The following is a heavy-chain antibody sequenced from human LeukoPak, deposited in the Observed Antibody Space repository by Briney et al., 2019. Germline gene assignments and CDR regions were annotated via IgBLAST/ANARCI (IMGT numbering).Heavy chain of an antibody. Sequence: ASVKVSCKASGDSFGTYGITWVRQALGQGLEWMGGFNPIFGSAQYAQKFQGRVTITMDVSARTVYMELSSLRSEDTTIYYCARDFGSGVFDPWGQGTLVTVSS. CDR3: ARDFGSGVFDP. CDR1: GDSFGTYG. V-gene: IGHV1-69*05. CDR2: FNPIFGSA. D-gene: IGHD3-10*01. J-gene: IGHJ5*02.